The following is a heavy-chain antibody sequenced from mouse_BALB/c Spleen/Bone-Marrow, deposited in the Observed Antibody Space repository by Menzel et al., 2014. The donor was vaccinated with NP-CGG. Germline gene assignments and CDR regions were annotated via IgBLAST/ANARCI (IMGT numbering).Heavy chain of an antibody. J-gene: IGHJ2*01. D-gene: IGHD3-1*01. Sequence: EVQVVESGGGLVKPGGSLKLSCAAFGFTFSYYAMSWVRPSPEKSLEWVAEISSGGSYTYYPDTVTGRFTISRDNAKNTLYLEMSSLRSEDTAMYYCARDSSGYFDYWGQGTTLTVSS. CDR2: ISSGGSYT. CDR1: GFTFSYYA. CDR3: ARDSSGYFDY. V-gene: IGHV5-9-4*01.